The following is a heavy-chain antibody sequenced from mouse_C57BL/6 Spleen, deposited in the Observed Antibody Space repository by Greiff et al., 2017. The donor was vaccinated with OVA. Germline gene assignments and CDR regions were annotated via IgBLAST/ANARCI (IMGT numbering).Heavy chain of an antibody. D-gene: IGHD1-1*01. CDR2: ISSGGSYT. CDR3: ARHVGVYGSSSYWYFDV. J-gene: IGHJ1*03. CDR1: GFTFSSYG. V-gene: IGHV5-6*01. Sequence: EVKLMESGGDLVKPGGSLKLSCAASGFTFSSYGMSWVRQTPDKRLEWVATISSGGSYTYYPDSVKGRFTISRDNAKNTLYLQMSSLKSEDTAMYYCARHVGVYGSSSYWYFDVWGTGTTVTVSS.